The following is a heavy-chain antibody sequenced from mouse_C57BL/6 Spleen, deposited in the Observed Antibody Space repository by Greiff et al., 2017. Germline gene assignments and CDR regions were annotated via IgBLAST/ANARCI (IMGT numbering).Heavy chain of an antibody. D-gene: IGHD1-1*01. CDR2: ISYDGSN. J-gene: IGHJ2*01. V-gene: IGHV3-6*01. CDR1: GYSITSGYY. Sequence: DVKLQESGPGLVKPSQSLSLTCSVTGYSITSGYYWNWIRQFPGNKLEWMGYISYDGSNNYNPSLKNRISITRDTSKNQFFLKLNSVTTEDTATYYCAREVVATWSYYFDYWGQGTTLTVSS. CDR3: AREVVATWSYYFDY.